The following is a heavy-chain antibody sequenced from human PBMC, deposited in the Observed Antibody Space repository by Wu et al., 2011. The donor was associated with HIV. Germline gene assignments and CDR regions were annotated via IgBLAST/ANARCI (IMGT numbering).Heavy chain of an antibody. Sequence: QVQLVQSGGEVKKPGAAVKVSCKAPGNTFTNYGISWVRQAPGQGLEWMGWISAYNGDTNYAQKFQGRVTMTTDTSTSTAYMELRSLRSDDTAVYYCARQRIPDQLLYGGFAMDVWGKGTTVTVSP. D-gene: IGHD2-2*02. CDR1: GNTFTNYG. J-gene: IGHJ6*04. V-gene: IGHV1-18*01. CDR3: ARQRIPDQLLYGGFAMDV. CDR2: ISAYNGDT.